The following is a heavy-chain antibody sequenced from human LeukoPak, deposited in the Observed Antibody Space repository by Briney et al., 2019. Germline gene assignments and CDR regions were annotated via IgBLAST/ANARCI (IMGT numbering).Heavy chain of an antibody. J-gene: IGHJ4*02. Sequence: GGSLRLSCSVSGFTFSIYVMHWVRQAPGQGLEYVSAISSNGDNTYYADSVKGRFTISRDNSKNTLYLQMSSLRADDTAVYYWVRGTGYWRQATLVTVCS. V-gene: IGHV3-64D*06. CDR2: ISSNGDNT. CDR1: GFTFSIYV. CDR3: VRGTGY.